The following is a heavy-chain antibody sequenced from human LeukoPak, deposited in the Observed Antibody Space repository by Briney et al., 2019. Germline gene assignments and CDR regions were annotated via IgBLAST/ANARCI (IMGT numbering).Heavy chain of an antibody. CDR3: AKDVAGYRSSWSFDY. V-gene: IGHV1-69*01. J-gene: IGHJ4*02. Sequence: GSSVKVSCKASGGTFSSYAISWVRQAPGQGLEWMGGIIPIFGTANYAQKFQGRVTITADESTSTAYMELSSLRSEDTAVYYCAKDVAGYRSSWSFDYWGQGTLVTVSS. CDR1: GGTFSSYA. CDR2: IIPIFGTA. D-gene: IGHD6-13*01.